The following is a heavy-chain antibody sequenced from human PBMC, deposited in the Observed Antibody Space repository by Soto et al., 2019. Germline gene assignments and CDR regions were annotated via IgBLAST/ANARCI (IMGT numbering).Heavy chain of an antibody. CDR3: ANDSNYGSVLDAFDI. CDR1: GFTFSSYG. V-gene: IGHV3-30*18. J-gene: IGHJ3*02. Sequence: QVQLVESGGGVVQPGRSLRLSCAASGFTFSSYGMHWVRQAPGKGLEWVAVISYDGSNKYYADSVKGRFTISRDKSKNTLYLQMNSLRAEDTAVYYCANDSNYGSVLDAFDIWGPGTIVTVSS. D-gene: IGHD3-10*01. CDR2: ISYDGSNK.